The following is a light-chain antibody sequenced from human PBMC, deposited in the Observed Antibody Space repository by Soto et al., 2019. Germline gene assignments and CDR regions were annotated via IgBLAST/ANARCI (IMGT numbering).Light chain of an antibody. CDR3: QVWDSSSEHYV. V-gene: IGLV3-21*02. J-gene: IGLJ1*01. Sequence: SYELTQPPSVSVAPGQTARITCEGTDIGSKSVQWYQLKPGQAPVLVVYDDSARPSGVPERLSGSNSGNTATLTISRVEAGDDADFFCQVWDSSSEHYVFGTGTKVTVL. CDR1: DIGSKS. CDR2: DDS.